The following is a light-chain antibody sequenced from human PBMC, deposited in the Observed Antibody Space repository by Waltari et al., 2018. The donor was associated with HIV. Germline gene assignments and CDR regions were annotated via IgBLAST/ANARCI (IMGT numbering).Light chain of an antibody. CDR3: AAWDGSLRGLV. J-gene: IGLJ2*01. CDR2: KDN. Sequence: QAALTQPPSASGTPGQRVTISCSGGSANIGRNSVSWFQQVPGTAPKPLIYKDNQRPSGVPDRFSASKSGTSASLAISGPRSEDEADYYCAAWDGSLRGLVFGGGTKLTVL. V-gene: IGLV1-47*01. CDR1: SANIGRNS.